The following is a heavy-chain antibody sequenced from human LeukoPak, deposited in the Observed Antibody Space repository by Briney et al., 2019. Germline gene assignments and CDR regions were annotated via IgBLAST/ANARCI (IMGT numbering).Heavy chain of an antibody. CDR3: VRFDSSGNYFDY. CDR1: GGSVSSGSYY. J-gene: IGHJ4*02. Sequence: SETLSLTCTVSGGSVSSGSYYWSWIRQPPGKGLEWIGYIYYSGSTNYNPSLKSRGTISVDTSKNQFSLKLSSVTAADTAVYYCVRFDSSGNYFDYWGQGTLVTVSS. CDR2: IYYSGST. D-gene: IGHD3-22*01. V-gene: IGHV4-61*01.